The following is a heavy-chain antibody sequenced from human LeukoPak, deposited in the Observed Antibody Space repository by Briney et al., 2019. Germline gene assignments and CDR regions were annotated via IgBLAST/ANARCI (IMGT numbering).Heavy chain of an antibody. Sequence: ASVKVSCKASGYTFTSYAMHWVRQAPGQRLEWMGWINAGNGNTKYSQKFQGRVTITRDTSASTAYMELSSLRSEDTAVYYCARHSSGYYDFWSGYYASGYFDYWGQGILVTVSS. D-gene: IGHD3-3*01. CDR3: ARHSSGYYDFWSGYYASGYFDY. V-gene: IGHV1-3*01. CDR2: INAGNGNT. CDR1: GYTFTSYA. J-gene: IGHJ4*02.